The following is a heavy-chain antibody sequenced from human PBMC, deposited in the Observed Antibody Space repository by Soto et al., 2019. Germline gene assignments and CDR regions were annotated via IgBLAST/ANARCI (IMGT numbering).Heavy chain of an antibody. CDR3: VRGYGSGSYWAH. D-gene: IGHD3-10*01. CDR2: INRGGDT. V-gene: IGHV4-34*01. CDR1: GGSSSGHY. J-gene: IGHJ4*02. Sequence: SETLSLTCALYGGSSSGHYWSWIRQSPGRGLEWIAEINRGGDTNHNPFLKSRVTISADTSKNQFSLTLTSVTAADTAVYYCVRGYGSGSYWAHWGQGTLGTSPQ.